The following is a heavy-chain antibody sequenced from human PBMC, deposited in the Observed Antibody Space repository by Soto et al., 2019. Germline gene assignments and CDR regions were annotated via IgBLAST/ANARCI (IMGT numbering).Heavy chain of an antibody. V-gene: IGHV4-31*03. J-gene: IGHJ5*02. CDR3: ARDQSIAAAGSGWFDP. D-gene: IGHD6-13*01. Sequence: SETLSLTCTVSGGSISSGGYYWSWIRQHPGKGLERIGYIYYSGSTYYNPSLKSRVTISVDTSKNQFSLKLSSVTAADTAVYYCARDQSIAAAGSGWFDPWGQGTLVTVSS. CDR1: GGSISSGGYY. CDR2: IYYSGST.